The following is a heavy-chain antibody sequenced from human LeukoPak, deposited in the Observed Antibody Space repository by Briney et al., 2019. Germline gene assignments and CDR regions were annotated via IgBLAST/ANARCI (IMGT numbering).Heavy chain of an antibody. V-gene: IGHV4-59*01. CDR3: ARVLTTATSNWFDP. CDR2: IHTSGST. D-gene: IGHD4-17*01. J-gene: IGHJ5*02. Sequence: PSETLSLTCTVSGASTRSYYWSWIRQPPGKGLEWIGYIHTSGSTNYNPSLKSRVTISLDTSKNQFSLKLSSVTAADTAVYYCARVLTTATSNWFDPWGQGTLVTVSS. CDR1: GASTRSYY.